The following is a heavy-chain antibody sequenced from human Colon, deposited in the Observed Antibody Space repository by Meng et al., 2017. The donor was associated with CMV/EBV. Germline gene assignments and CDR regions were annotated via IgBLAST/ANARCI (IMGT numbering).Heavy chain of an antibody. CDR2: ISSSSSDI. CDR1: GFIFSNFN. V-gene: IGHV3-21*01. CDR3: AREICSGTFCYFYFGMDV. D-gene: IGHD2-2*01. Sequence: GESPKIPCAATGFIFSNFNMNWVRQPPGKGLEWVSSISSSSSDIYYAESVKGRFTISRDNVKNSLYLQMNSLTAEDTATYYCAREICSGTFCYFYFGMDVWGQGTTVTVSS. J-gene: IGHJ6*02.